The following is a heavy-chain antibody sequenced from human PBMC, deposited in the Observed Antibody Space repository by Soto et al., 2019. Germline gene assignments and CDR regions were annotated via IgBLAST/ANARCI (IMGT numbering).Heavy chain of an antibody. Sequence: VQLVESGGGLVQPGGSLRLSCRASGFDFNNYWMHWVRQDPGKGLVWVSRINGDGSDTKYADSVKGRFTISRDNAKNTVYLQMNSLRAEDTAVYYCARDQTTGDWFDAWGQGTLVTVSS. J-gene: IGHJ5*02. CDR3: ARDQTTGDWFDA. CDR1: GFDFNNYW. V-gene: IGHV3-74*03. D-gene: IGHD4-17*01. CDR2: INGDGSDT.